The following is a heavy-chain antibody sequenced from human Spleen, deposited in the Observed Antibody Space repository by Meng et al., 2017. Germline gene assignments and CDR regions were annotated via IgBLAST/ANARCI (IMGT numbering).Heavy chain of an antibody. J-gene: IGHJ4*02. Sequence: GESLKISCAASGFSVTSNYMRWVRQAPGKGLEWVGRIKSKTDGGATDYAAPVEGRFTISRDDSENTLFLQMDSLKTEDTAVYFCTTMDYSNYVTWGQGTLVTVSS. V-gene: IGHV3-15*01. CDR3: TTMDYSNYVT. D-gene: IGHD4-11*01. CDR1: GFSVTSNY. CDR2: IKSKTDGGAT.